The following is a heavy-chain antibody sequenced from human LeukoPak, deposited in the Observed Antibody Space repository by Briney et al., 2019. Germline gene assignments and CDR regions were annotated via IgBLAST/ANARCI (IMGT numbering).Heavy chain of an antibody. CDR3: ARAPVEQWLVRPPDY. D-gene: IGHD6-19*01. J-gene: IGHJ4*02. Sequence: PGGSLRLSCAASGFTFSSYSMNWVRQAPGKGLEWVSPISSSSYIYYADSVKGRFTISRDNAKNSLYLQMNSLRAEDTAVYYCARAPVEQWLVRPPDYWGQGTLVTASS. V-gene: IGHV3-21*01. CDR2: ISSSSYI. CDR1: GFTFSSYS.